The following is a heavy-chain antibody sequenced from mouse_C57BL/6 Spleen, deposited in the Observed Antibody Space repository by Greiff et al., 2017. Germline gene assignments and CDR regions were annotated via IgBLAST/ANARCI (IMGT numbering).Heavy chain of an antibody. Sequence: EVQRVESGPGLVKPSQSLSLTCSVTGYSITSGYYWNWIRQFPGNKLEWMGYISYDGSNNYNPSLKNRISITRDPSKNQFFLKLNSVTTEDTATYYCARTRSNYDGFAYWGQGTLVTVSA. CDR2: ISYDGSN. J-gene: IGHJ3*01. CDR3: ARTRSNYDGFAY. D-gene: IGHD2-5*01. V-gene: IGHV3-6*01. CDR1: GYSITSGYY.